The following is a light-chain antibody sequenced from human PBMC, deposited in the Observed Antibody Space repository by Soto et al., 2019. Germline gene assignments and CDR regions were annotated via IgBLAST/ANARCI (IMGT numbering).Light chain of an antibody. J-gene: IGLJ1*01. CDR3: NSFRVSHLYV. Sequence: QFALSQPASVSGSPGQTITISCTGTSTDVGGYNAVSWYQHHPGKAPKLIIYEVTHRPSGVSDRFSASKSGNTASLTIPGLQAEDEADYYCNSFRVSHLYVFGTGTKVTVL. CDR2: EVT. V-gene: IGLV2-14*01. CDR1: STDVGGYNA.